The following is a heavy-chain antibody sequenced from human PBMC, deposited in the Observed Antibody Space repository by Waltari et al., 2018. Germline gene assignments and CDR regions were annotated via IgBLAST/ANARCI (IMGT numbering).Heavy chain of an antibody. Sequence: QVQLQESGPGLVKTSQTLSLTCTVSVAFIRNSDNCWSWLRQPPGKGLEWIGYSYYNGNTFYNASIESRASISVDTSKNQFSLKVTSVTAADTAVYYCARDRARDFFDFWGQGILVTVSS. CDR2: SYYNGNT. CDR3: ARDRARDFFDF. J-gene: IGHJ4*02. CDR1: VAFIRNSDNC. V-gene: IGHV4-30-4*01.